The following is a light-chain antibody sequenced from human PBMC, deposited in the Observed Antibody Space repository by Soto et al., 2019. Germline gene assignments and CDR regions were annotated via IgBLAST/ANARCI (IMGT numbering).Light chain of an antibody. CDR3: CSYAGSGTLV. Sequence: QSVLTQPASVSGSPGQSITISCTGTSSDVGTYNLVSWYQQHPGKAPKFMLYEGTKRPSGVSNRFSGSKSGNTASLTISGLQAEDEADYYCCSYAGSGTLVFGGGTQLTVL. CDR1: SSDVGTYNL. CDR2: EGT. J-gene: IGLJ2*01. V-gene: IGLV2-23*01.